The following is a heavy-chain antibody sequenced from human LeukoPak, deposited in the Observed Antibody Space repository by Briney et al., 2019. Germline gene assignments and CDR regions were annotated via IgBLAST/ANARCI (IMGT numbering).Heavy chain of an antibody. J-gene: IGHJ3*02. CDR3: ARSPFCGGDCFTGAFDI. CDR2: INDDGSGT. Sequence: GGSLRLSCAASGFAFRSYWMHWVRQAPGKGLVWVSRINDDGSGTSYADSVKGRFTISRDNAKNTLYLQMNSLRAEDTAVYYCARSPFCGGDCFTGAFDIWGHGKMVTVPS. CDR1: GFAFRSYW. V-gene: IGHV3-74*01. D-gene: IGHD2-21*02.